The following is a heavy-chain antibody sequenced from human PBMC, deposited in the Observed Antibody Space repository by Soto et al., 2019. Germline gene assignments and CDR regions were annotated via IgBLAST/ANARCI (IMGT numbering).Heavy chain of an antibody. D-gene: IGHD3-3*01. J-gene: IGHJ6*02. Sequence: QMQLQESGPGLVKPSQTLSLTCTVSGGSISSGGYYWSWIRQLPGKCLEWMGYIYRSGNAYYNPSREIRLTISVDPSKNQFSLKLSSVTAADTAVYYCARKNEFSSASFYYSVLDVWCPGTTVTGSS. CDR1: GGSISSGGYY. CDR2: IYRSGNA. V-gene: IGHV4-31*03. CDR3: ARKNEFSSASFYYSVLDV.